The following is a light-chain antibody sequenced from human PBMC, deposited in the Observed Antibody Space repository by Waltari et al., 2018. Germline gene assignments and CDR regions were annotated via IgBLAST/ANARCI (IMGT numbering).Light chain of an antibody. CDR1: SXXVXSXNV. CDR2: EVS. V-gene: IGLV2-23*02. J-gene: IGLJ1*01. Sequence: QSALTXPASVSGSPGQSITISCAGTSXXVXSXNVVTWYQQHPGQAPKRMIFEVSKRPSGFSNRFSGSKSXHTASLTISGLQAXXEADXYCCSYAGSFTXVFXTGTMVTVL. CDR3: CSYAGSFTXV.